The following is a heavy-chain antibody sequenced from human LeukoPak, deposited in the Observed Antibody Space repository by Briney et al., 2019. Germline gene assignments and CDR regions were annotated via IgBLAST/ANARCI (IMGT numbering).Heavy chain of an antibody. CDR3: ARERGGQDWDFDF. D-gene: IGHD3-10*01. CDR1: GFDLCKYD. CDR2: VWGDGSNI. Sequence: GGSLRLSCAVSGFDLCKYDMGCVRQAPGKGVEWVAVVWGDGSNIYYTESVKGRFTISRDDSTKMLYMHMNSLRAEDTAVYYCARERGGQDWDFDFWGRGTLVTVSS. J-gene: IGHJ2*01. V-gene: IGHV3-33*01.